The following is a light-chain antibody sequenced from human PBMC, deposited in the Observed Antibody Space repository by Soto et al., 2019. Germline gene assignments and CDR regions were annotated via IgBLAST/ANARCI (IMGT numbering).Light chain of an antibody. V-gene: IGKV1-33*01. CDR3: QQFDNLPLS. CDR1: HHISNY. J-gene: IGKJ4*01. Sequence: DIQMTQSPSSLSASVGDRVTITCQASHHISNYLNWYQQKPGRAHKILIYDASVLEAGVPPRFSGTGSGTVFTLTISGLQPEDVATYYCQQFDNLPLSFGGGTKVQIK. CDR2: DAS.